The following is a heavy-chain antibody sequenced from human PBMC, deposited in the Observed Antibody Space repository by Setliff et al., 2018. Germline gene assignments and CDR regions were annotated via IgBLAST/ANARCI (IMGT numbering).Heavy chain of an antibody. CDR3: ARRSQGRWYEVGWFDP. J-gene: IGHJ5*02. V-gene: IGHV4-61*09. D-gene: IGHD6-13*01. CDR2: IFARGSM. CDR1: GGSISSGNYY. Sequence: KTSETLSLTCTVSGGSISSGNYYWIWIRQPAGKALEWLGHIFARGSMNYNPSLRSRITISQDRSENQFSLTLSSVTAADTAVYYCARRSQGRWYEVGWFDPWGQGTLVTVSS.